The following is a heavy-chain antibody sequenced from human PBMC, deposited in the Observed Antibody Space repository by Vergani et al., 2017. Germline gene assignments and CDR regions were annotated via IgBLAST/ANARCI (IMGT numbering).Heavy chain of an antibody. V-gene: IGHV5-51*01. CDR2: IYPADSDT. CDR1: EYSFGNYW. Sequence: EVELVQSGPEMRQPGESLKLSCKGSEYSFGNYWIGWVRQMPGKGLEWMGIIYPADSDTRYSPSFQGQVTISADKSISTAFLQWDSLKASDTALYYCARHTTYTDSWGQGTLVTVSS. CDR3: ARHTTYTDS. J-gene: IGHJ4*02. D-gene: IGHD1-1*01.